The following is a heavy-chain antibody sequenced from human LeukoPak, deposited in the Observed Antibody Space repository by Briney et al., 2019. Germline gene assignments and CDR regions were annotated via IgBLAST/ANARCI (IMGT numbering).Heavy chain of an antibody. CDR1: GFTFSSYW. CDR3: AREELTMVRGVTHDY. J-gene: IGHJ4*02. D-gene: IGHD3-10*01. V-gene: IGHV3-7*01. Sequence: PGGSLRLSCAASGFTFSSYWMSWVRQAPGKGLEWVANIKQDGSEKYYVDPVKGRFTISRDNAKNSLYLQMNSLRAEDTAVYYCAREELTMVRGVTHDYWGQGTLVTVSS. CDR2: IKQDGSEK.